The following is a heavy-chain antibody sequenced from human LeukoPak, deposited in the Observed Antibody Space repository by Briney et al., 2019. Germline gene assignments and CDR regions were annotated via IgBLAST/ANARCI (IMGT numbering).Heavy chain of an antibody. V-gene: IGHV3-73*01. J-gene: IGHJ5*02. CDR3: TTSYGDNSWYDWFGP. Sequence: GGSLRLSCAASGFTFSGSSIHWVRQTSGKGLEWVGLIRTTTNTYATAYGASVTGRFTISRDDAKATSHLQMRSLKTEDTALYFCTTSYGDNSWYDWFGPWGQGTLATVSS. CDR2: IRTTTNTYAT. CDR1: GFTFSGSS. D-gene: IGHD5-24*01.